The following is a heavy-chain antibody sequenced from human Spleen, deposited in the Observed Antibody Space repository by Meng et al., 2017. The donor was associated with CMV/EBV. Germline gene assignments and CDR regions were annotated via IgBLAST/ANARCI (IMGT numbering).Heavy chain of an antibody. CDR1: GFTFSDYY. J-gene: IGHJ6*02. Sequence: GESLKISCAASGFTFSDYYMSWIRQAPGKGLEWVSSISSSSSYIYYADSVKGRFTISRDNAKNSLYLQMNSLRAEDTAVYYCARDQVSQERSLGKFWHYYYGMDVWGQGTTVTVSS. D-gene: IGHD3-16*01. CDR3: ARDQVSQERSLGKFWHYYYGMDV. CDR2: ISSSSSYI. V-gene: IGHV3-11*06.